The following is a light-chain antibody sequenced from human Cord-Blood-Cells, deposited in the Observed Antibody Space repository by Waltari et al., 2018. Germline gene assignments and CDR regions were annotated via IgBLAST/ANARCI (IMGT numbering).Light chain of an antibody. CDR3: SSYTSSSTLV. Sequence: QSALTQPASVSGSPGPSLTISCTGNSSDVGGYNYVPWYQQHPGKAPKLMIYEVSTRPSGVSNRFSGSKSGNTASLTISGLQAEDDADYYCSSYTSSSTLVFGGGTKLTVL. V-gene: IGLV2-14*01. CDR2: EVS. CDR1: SSDVGGYNY. J-gene: IGLJ2*01.